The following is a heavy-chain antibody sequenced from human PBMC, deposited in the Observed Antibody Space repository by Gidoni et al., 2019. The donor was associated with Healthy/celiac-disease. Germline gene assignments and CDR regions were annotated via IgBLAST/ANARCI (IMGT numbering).Heavy chain of an antibody. D-gene: IGHD6-6*01. V-gene: IGHV3-23*01. CDR2: ISGRGGST. Sequence: EVQLLESGGGLVQPGGSLRLSCAASGFTFSSYAMSGVRPAPGKGLEWVSAISGRGGSTYYADSVKGRFTISRDNSKNTLYLQMNSLRAEDTAVYYCAKSYAINLYSSSDYWGQGTLVTVSS. CDR3: AKSYAINLYSSSDY. CDR1: GFTFSSYA. J-gene: IGHJ4*02.